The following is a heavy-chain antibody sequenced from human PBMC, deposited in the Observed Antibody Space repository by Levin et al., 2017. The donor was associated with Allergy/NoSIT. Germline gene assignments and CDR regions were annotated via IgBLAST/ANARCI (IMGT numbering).Heavy chain of an antibody. J-gene: IGHJ4*02. V-gene: IGHV3-23*01. CDR3: AKDHWDGITIFGVVIIPGFLVDY. CDR1: GFTFSSYA. CDR2: ISGSGGST. Sequence: GGSLRLSCAASGFTFSSYAMSWVRQAPGKGLEWVSAISGSGGSTYYADSVKGRFTISRDNSKNTLYLQMNSLRAEDTAVYYCAKDHWDGITIFGVVIIPGFLVDYWGQGTLVTVSS. D-gene: IGHD3-3*01.